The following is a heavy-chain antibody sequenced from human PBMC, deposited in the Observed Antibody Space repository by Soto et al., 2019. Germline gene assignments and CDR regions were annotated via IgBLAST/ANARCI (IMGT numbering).Heavy chain of an antibody. Sequence: QVQLVQSGAEVKKPGSSVKVSCKASGGTFSSYTISWVRQAPGQGLEWMGRIIPILGIANYAQKFQGRVTITAEKSTSTAYMELSSLRSEDTAVYYCAREYYYDSSGYYYGDYWGQGTLVTVSS. D-gene: IGHD3-22*01. J-gene: IGHJ4*02. CDR2: IIPILGIA. V-gene: IGHV1-69*08. CDR3: AREYYYDSSGYYYGDY. CDR1: GGTFSSYT.